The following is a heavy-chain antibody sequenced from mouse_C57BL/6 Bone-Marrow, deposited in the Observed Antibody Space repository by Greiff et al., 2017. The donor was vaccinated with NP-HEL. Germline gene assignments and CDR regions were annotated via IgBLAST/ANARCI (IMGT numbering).Heavy chain of an antibody. CDR2: IFPGSGST. CDR1: GYTFTDYY. D-gene: IGHD1-1*01. J-gene: IGHJ4*01. V-gene: IGHV1-75*01. CDR3: APLYYYGSSYDAMDY. Sequence: VQLQQSGPELVKPGASVKISCKASGYTFTDYYINWVKQRPGQGLEWIGWIFPGSGSTYYNEKFKGKATLTVDKSSSTAYMLLSSLTSEDSAVYFCAPLYYYGSSYDAMDYWGQGTSVTVSS.